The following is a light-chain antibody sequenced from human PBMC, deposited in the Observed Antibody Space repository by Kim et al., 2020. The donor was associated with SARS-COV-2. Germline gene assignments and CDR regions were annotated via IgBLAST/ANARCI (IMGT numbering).Light chain of an antibody. Sequence: DTQMTQSPSSLSASVGDRVTITCRASQRISNFLSWYQQKSGRAPKLLIYAASSLQSGVPSRFSGCGSGTDFTLTISSLQPEDFATYYCQQYYYSPLTFGGGTKLEI. J-gene: IGKJ4*01. CDR3: QQYYYSPLT. V-gene: IGKV1-39*01. CDR2: AAS. CDR1: QRISNF.